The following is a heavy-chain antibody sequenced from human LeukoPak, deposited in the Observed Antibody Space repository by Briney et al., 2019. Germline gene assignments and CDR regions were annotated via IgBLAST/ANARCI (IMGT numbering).Heavy chain of an antibody. D-gene: IGHD3-16*01. CDR3: ARFGVDYDMDV. CDR1: GGSISSYY. Sequence: PSETLSLTCTVSGGSISSYYWSWIRQPPGKGLEWIGYIYTSGSTNYNPSLKSQVTISVDTSKNQLSLKVTSVTGADTAVYYCARFGVDYDMDVWGQGTTVTVS. V-gene: IGHV4-4*09. CDR2: IYTSGST. J-gene: IGHJ6*02.